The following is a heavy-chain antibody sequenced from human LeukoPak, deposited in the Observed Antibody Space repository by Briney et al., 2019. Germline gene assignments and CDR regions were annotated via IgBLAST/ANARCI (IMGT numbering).Heavy chain of an antibody. CDR3: ARAQDPYYDILTGFDY. Sequence: PGGSLRLFCAASGFTVSSNYMSWVRQAPGKGLEWVSVIYSGGSTYYADSVKGRFTISRDNSKNTLYLQMNSLRAEDTAVYYCARAQDPYYDILTGFDYWGQGTLVTVSS. J-gene: IGHJ4*02. D-gene: IGHD3-9*01. CDR1: GFTVSSNY. CDR2: IYSGGST. V-gene: IGHV3-53*01.